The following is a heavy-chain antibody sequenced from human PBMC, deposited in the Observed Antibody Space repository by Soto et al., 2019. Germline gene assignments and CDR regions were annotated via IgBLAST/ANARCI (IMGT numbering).Heavy chain of an antibody. Sequence: SETLSLTCTVSGDSVSNGDYYWSWIRQRPGEGLEWVGYVYYSGTTYYKPSLKSRVTISVDTSENQFSLKLSSVTAADTAVYYCATSLGLRTDTRGYSFDPWGQGTLVTVSS. D-gene: IGHD3-22*01. J-gene: IGHJ5*02. V-gene: IGHV4-31*03. CDR1: GDSVSNGDYY. CDR3: ATSLGLRTDTRGYSFDP. CDR2: VYYSGTT.